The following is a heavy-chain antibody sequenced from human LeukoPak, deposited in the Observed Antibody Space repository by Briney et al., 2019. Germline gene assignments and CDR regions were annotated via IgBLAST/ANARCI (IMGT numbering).Heavy chain of an antibody. Sequence: ASVKVSCKAFGYTFTKYYLHWVRQAPGQGLEWMGITNPSGGSTSYAQKFQGRVTMTRDTSTSTVYMELSSPRSEDTAVYYCARGGEVTMARGGMDVWGQGTTVTVSS. CDR1: GYTFTKYY. CDR2: TNPSGGST. D-gene: IGHD3-10*01. V-gene: IGHV1-46*01. CDR3: ARGGEVTMARGGMDV. J-gene: IGHJ6*02.